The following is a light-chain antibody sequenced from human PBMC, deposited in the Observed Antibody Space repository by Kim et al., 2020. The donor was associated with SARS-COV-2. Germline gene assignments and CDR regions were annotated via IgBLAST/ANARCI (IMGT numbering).Light chain of an antibody. CDR1: KLGDKY. J-gene: IGLJ1*01. Sequence: VAPGQTASITCSGDKLGDKYACWYQQKPGQSPVLVIYQDSKRPSGIPERFSGSNSGNTATLTISGTQAMDEADYYCQAWDSSTYVFGTGTKVTVL. V-gene: IGLV3-1*01. CDR2: QDS. CDR3: QAWDSSTYV.